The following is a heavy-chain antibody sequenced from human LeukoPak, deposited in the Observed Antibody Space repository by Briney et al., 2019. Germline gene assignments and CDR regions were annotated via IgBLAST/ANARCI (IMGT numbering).Heavy chain of an antibody. D-gene: IGHD2-2*01. CDR3: ARDCSSTTCREHLDH. V-gene: IGHV1-46*01. J-gene: IGHJ4*02. CDR1: GYTLTSYY. CDR2: ITPSGDTP. Sequence: ASLKLSCKASGYTLTSYYMHWVRQAPGQGLEWMGIITPSGDTPTFAQKFQGRVTMTRDTSTNTDYMELSSLRYEDTAVYYCARDCSSTTCREHLDHWGQGTLVTV.